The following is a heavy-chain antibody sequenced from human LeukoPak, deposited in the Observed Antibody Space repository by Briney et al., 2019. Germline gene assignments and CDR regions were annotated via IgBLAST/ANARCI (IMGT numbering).Heavy chain of an antibody. Sequence: GGSLRLSCAASGFSFSSYAMDWVRQAPGKGLEWVAVISYDGSNRFYADSVRGRFTISRDNSKNTLYLQMNSLRAEDTAVYYCARGFAPGELSYFDYWGQGTLVTVSS. CDR1: GFSFSSYA. J-gene: IGHJ4*02. CDR3: ARGFAPGELSYFDY. D-gene: IGHD3-16*02. V-gene: IGHV3-30*04. CDR2: ISYDGSNR.